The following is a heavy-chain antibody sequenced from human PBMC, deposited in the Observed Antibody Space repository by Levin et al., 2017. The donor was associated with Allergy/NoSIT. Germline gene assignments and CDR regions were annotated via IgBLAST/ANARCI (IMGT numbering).Heavy chain of an antibody. CDR1: GGSISDDSYY. V-gene: IGHV4-39*07. CDR3: AGEPNSPYYYHDGLDV. Sequence: PSETLSLTCTVSGGSISDDSYYWAWVRQPPGKGLEWVGSIYYDGSAYYNPSLKTRPTTSVDTSKNQFSLRVNSVIAADTAVYYCAGEPNSPYYYHDGLDVWGPGTTVTVSS. J-gene: IGHJ6*02. D-gene: IGHD2/OR15-2a*01. CDR2: IYYDGSA.